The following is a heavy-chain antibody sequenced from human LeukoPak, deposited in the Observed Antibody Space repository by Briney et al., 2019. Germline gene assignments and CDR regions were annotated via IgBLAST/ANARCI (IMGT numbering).Heavy chain of an antibody. CDR2: ISYDGSNK. V-gene: IGHV3-30*18. D-gene: IGHD2-15*01. Sequence: AGSMRLSSPASALILSRYGMHWVSQAPGKGLEWVAVISYDGSNKYYADSVKGRFTISRDNSKNTLYLQMNSLRAEDTAVYYCAKGVSGYQYYYGMDVWGQGTTVTVSS. CDR3: AKGVSGYQYYYGMDV. J-gene: IGHJ6*02. CDR1: ALILSRYG.